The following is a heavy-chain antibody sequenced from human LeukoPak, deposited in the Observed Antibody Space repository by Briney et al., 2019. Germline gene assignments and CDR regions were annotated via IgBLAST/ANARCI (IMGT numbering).Heavy chain of an antibody. V-gene: IGHV2-5*02. Sequence: SGPTLVKPTQTLTLTCTFSGFSLSTSGVGVGWIRQPLGKAREWLALIYWDDDKRYSPSLKSRLTITKDTSKNQVVLTMTNIDPVDTATYYCAHMVSYVWGSYRYPEYFQHWGQGTLVTVSS. J-gene: IGHJ1*01. CDR1: GFSLSTSGVG. CDR2: IYWDDDK. CDR3: AHMVSYVWGSYRYPEYFQH. D-gene: IGHD3-16*02.